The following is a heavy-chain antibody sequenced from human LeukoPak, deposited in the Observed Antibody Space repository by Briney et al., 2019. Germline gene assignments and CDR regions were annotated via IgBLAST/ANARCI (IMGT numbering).Heavy chain of an antibody. CDR2: ISSSSSYI. CDR1: GFTFSSYS. J-gene: IGHJ4*02. CDR3: ARQYSSSSPFDY. D-gene: IGHD6-6*01. V-gene: IGHV3-21*01. Sequence: GGSLRLSCAASGFTFSSYSMNWVRQAPGKGLEWVSSISSSSSYIYYADSVKGRFAISRDNAKNSLYLQMNSLRAEDTAVYYCARQYSSSSPFDYWGQGTLVTVSS.